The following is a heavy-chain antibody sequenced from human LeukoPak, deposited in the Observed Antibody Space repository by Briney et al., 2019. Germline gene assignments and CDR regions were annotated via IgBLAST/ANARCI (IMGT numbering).Heavy chain of an antibody. J-gene: IGHJ5*02. Sequence: ASVTVSCKSSGYTFTSYDINWVRQAPGQGLEWVGWMNLNSGDTDYAQKFQGRVTMTRNTSISTDYMELNSLRSGATDMYYCDYERTNYDSGGYHWGQGTLVTVS. CDR3: DYERTNYDSGGYH. CDR1: GYTFTSYD. D-gene: IGHD3-22*01. V-gene: IGHV1-8*01. CDR2: MNLNSGDT.